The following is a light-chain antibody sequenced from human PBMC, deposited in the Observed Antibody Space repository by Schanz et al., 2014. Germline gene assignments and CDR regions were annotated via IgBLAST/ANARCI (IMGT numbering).Light chain of an antibody. J-gene: IGLJ2*01. CDR3: QSYDSSLPRDVV. CDR2: GNS. V-gene: IGLV1-40*01. Sequence: QSVLTQPPSVSGAPGQRVTISCTGSSSNIGAGYDVHWYQQLPGTAPKLLIYGNSNRPSGVPDRFSGSKSGTSASLAITGLQAEDEADYYCQSYDSSLPRDVVFGGGTKLTVL. CDR1: SSNIGAGYD.